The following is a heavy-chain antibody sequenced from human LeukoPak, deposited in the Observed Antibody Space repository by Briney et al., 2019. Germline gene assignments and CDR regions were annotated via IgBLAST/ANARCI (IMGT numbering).Heavy chain of an antibody. D-gene: IGHD3-22*01. CDR1: GFTFSSYE. Sequence: GGSLRLSCAASGFTFSSYEMNWVRQAPGKGLEWVGVSFYDGTMQYYSDSVKGRFTISRDNSKNTLYLQMSSLRGEDTAVYYCARDLRGPTGYDSSARDTFDYWGQGTLVTVSS. V-gene: IGHV3-30*04. J-gene: IGHJ4*02. CDR3: ARDLRGPTGYDSSARDTFDY. CDR2: SFYDGTMQ.